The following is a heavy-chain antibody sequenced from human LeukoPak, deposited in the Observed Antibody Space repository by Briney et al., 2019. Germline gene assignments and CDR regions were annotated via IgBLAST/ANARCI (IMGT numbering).Heavy chain of an antibody. Sequence: GGSLRLSCAASGFTFSSYSMNWVRQAPGKGLEWVSSISSSSSYIYYADSVKGRFTISRDNAKNSLYLRMNSLRAEDTAVYYCARELGGDYFDYWGQGTLVTVSS. CDR1: GFTFSSYS. D-gene: IGHD3-16*01. J-gene: IGHJ4*02. CDR2: ISSSSSYI. CDR3: ARELGGDYFDY. V-gene: IGHV3-21*01.